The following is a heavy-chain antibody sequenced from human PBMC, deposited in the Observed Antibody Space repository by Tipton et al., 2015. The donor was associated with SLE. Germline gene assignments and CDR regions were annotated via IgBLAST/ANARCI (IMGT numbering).Heavy chain of an antibody. D-gene: IGHD2-15*01. J-gene: IGHJ4*02. CDR1: GGSISSGSYY. CDR2: IYTSGST. CDR3: ASSLGSSYWFDY. V-gene: IGHV4-61*02. Sequence: TLSLTCTVSGGSISSGSYYWSWIRQPAGKGLEWIGRIYTSGSTNYNPSLKSRVTISVDTSKNQFSLKLSSVTAADTAVYYCASSLGSSYWFDYWGQGTLVTVSS.